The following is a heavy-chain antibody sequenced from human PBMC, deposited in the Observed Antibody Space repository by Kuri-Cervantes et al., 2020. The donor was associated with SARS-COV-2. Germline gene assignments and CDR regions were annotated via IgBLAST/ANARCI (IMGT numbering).Heavy chain of an antibody. CDR2: ISSSSSYI. D-gene: IGHD2-15*01. V-gene: IGHV3-21*01. Sequence: GESLKISFAASGFTFSSYSMNWVRQAPGKGLEWVSSISSSSSYIYYADSVKGRFTISRDNAKNSLYLQMNSLRAEDTAVYYCAREPVVVAASSHFDYWGQGTLVTVSS. CDR1: GFTFSSYS. CDR3: AREPVVVAASSHFDY. J-gene: IGHJ4*02.